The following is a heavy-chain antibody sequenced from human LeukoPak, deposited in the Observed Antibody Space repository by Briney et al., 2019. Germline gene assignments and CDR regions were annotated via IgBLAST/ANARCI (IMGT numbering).Heavy chain of an antibody. CDR2: ISGSGDST. CDR1: GFTFSSYA. V-gene: IGHV3-23*01. CDR3: AKGSDGSCYSPSDC. D-gene: IGHD2-15*01. J-gene: IGHJ4*02. Sequence: GGSLRLSCAASGFTFSSYAMSWVRQAPGKGLEWVSAISGSGDSTYYGDSVKGRFTISRDNSRNTLYLQMNSLRAEDTAVYYCAKGSDGSCYSPSDCWGQGTLVTV.